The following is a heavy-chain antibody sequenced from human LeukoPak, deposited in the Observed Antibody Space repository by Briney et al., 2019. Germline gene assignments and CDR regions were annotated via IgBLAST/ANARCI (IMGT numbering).Heavy chain of an antibody. CDR3: VIWGDYDVLTGYYVPDY. V-gene: IGHV3-23*01. J-gene: IGHJ4*02. CDR2: ITGSGTNR. Sequence: AGSLRLSCVASGFTFSNYAMSWVRQAPGKGLEWVSAITGSGTNRYYADSLKGRFTTSRDNSKNTVFLQMNSLRHEDTAIYYCVIWGDYDVLTGYYVPDYWGQGTLVTVAS. D-gene: IGHD3-9*01. CDR1: GFTFSNYA.